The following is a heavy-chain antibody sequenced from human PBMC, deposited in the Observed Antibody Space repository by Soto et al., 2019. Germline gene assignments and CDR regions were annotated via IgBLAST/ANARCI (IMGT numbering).Heavy chain of an antibody. CDR2: INSSSSYI. D-gene: IGHD6-13*01. Sequence: PGGSLRLSCAASGFTFSSYSMNWVRQAPGKGLEWVASINSSSSYIYYADSVKGRFTISRDKAKNSLFLQMSSLRAEDTALYYCARHQGPAAGNYGMDVWGRGTTVTVS. CDR3: ARHQGPAAGNYGMDV. J-gene: IGHJ6*02. V-gene: IGHV3-21*01. CDR1: GFTFSSYS.